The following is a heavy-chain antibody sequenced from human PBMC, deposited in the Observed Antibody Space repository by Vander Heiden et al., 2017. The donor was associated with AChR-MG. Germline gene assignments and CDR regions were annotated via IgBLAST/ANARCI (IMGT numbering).Heavy chain of an antibody. CDR2: ISSSGSTI. CDR1: GFTFSDHY. V-gene: IGHV3-11*01. J-gene: IGHJ6*02. CDR3: ARCEGEYYYYYGMDV. Sequence: QVQLVESGGGLVKPGGSLRLSCAASGFTFSDHYIGWIRQAPGKGLEWVSYISSSGSTIYYADAGKGRFTISRDNAKNSRYLQMNSLRDEDTAVYYCARCEGEYYYYYGMDVWGQGNTVTVSS.